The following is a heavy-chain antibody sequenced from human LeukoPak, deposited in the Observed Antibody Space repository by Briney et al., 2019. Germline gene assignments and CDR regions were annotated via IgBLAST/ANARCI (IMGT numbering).Heavy chain of an antibody. D-gene: IGHD6-19*01. V-gene: IGHV1-2*02. Sequence: GASVKVSCKASGGTFSSYAISWVRQAPGQGLEWMGWINPNSGGTNYAQKFQGRVTMTRDTSISTAYMELSRLRSDDTAVYYCARWGLVGGWYEDYWGQGTLVTVSS. CDR1: GGTFSSYA. CDR2: INPNSGGT. CDR3: ARWGLVGGWYEDY. J-gene: IGHJ4*02.